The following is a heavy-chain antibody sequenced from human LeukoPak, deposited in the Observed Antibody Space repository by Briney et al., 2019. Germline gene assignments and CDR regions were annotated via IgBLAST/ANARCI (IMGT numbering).Heavy chain of an antibody. CDR1: GYSFTSYW. Sequence: GEPLKISCKGSGYSFTSYWIGWVRQMPGKGLEWMGIIYPGDSDTRYSPSFQGQVTISADKSISTAYLQWSSLRASDTAMYYCARRARGVCSSTSCFVDYWGQGTLVTVSS. J-gene: IGHJ4*02. CDR3: ARRARGVCSSTSCFVDY. V-gene: IGHV5-51*01. D-gene: IGHD2-2*01. CDR2: IYPGDSDT.